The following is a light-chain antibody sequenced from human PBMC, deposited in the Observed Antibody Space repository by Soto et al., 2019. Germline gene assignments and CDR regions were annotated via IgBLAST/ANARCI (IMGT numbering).Light chain of an antibody. J-gene: IGLJ2*01. V-gene: IGLV2-14*01. CDR3: SSYTSSRTLV. Sequence: QSALTQPASVSGSPGQSITISCTGTSSDVGGYNYVSWYQQHPGKAPKLMIYEDSYRPSGVSNRFSGSKSGNTASLTISGLQAEDEADYHCSSYTSSRTLVFGGGTKLTVL. CDR2: EDS. CDR1: SSDVGGYNY.